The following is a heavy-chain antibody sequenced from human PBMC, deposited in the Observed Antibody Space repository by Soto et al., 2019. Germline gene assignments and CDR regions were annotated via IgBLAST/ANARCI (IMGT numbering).Heavy chain of an antibody. CDR1: GYSISSSNW. CDR2: IYYSGTT. V-gene: IGHV4-28*01. J-gene: IGHJ4*02. D-gene: IGHD1-26*01. Sequence: QVQLQESGPGLVKPSNTLSLTCAVSGYSISSSNWWGWIRQPPGKGLEWIGYIYYSGTTYYNPSLKSRVTMSVDTSQNQFSLKLTSVTAVDTAVYYCARREIQGPIDYWGQGTLVTVSS. CDR3: ARREIQGPIDY.